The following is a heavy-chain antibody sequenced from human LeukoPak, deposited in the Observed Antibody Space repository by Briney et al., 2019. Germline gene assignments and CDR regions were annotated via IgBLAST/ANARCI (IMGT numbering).Heavy chain of an antibody. V-gene: IGHV3-30*04. Sequence: GGSLRLSCVVSGFTFSNYAMHWVRQAPGQTPGKGLEWVAVMSNDGSHEYYADSVKGRFTISRDNPQSSVFLQMSSLRPEDTAVYYCARAFGGNYASTVDYWGQGTLVTVSS. J-gene: IGHJ4*02. CDR3: ARAFGGNYASTVDY. CDR1: GFTFSNYA. CDR2: MSNDGSHE. D-gene: IGHD1-26*01.